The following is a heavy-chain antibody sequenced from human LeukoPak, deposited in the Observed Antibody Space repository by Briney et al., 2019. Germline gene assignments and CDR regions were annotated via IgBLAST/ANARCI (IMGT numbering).Heavy chain of an antibody. CDR3: ARDLFGAWTWDY. CDR2: IHPGGGDR. Sequence: GASVKISCKTSGYTFTSCLIHWIRQAPGQGFEWVAKIHPGGGDRDYAQRFQGRVTMASDSSTTTVYMELTGLTSEDTAVYYCARDLFGAWTWDYWGQGTLITVSS. V-gene: IGHV1-46*01. J-gene: IGHJ4*02. D-gene: IGHD2-21*02. CDR1: GYTFTSCL.